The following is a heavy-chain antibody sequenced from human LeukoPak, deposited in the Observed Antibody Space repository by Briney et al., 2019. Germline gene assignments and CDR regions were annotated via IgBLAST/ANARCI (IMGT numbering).Heavy chain of an antibody. J-gene: IGHJ5*02. D-gene: IGHD5-12*01. V-gene: IGHV1-18*01. CDR1: GYTFTSYG. CDR2: ISAYNGNT. CDR3: VQWLRGGRFDP. Sequence: ASVKVSCKASGYTFTSYGISWVRQAPGQGLEWMGRISAYNGNTNYAQKLQGRVTMTTGTSTSTAYMELRSLRSDDTAVYYCVQWLRGGRFDPWGQGTLVTVSS.